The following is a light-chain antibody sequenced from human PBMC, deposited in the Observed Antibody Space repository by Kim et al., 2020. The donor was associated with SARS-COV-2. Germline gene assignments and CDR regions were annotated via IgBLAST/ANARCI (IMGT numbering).Light chain of an antibody. CDR3: QQSYNTPRT. CDR1: QNINNF. J-gene: IGKJ1*01. Sequence: AYVGDRVTVTCRASQNINNFLNWYQQKQGKAPEGLIYAASNLQSGVPSRFSGSGSGTDFTLTINSLQPEDFATYYCQQSYNTPRTFGQGTKVDIK. CDR2: AAS. V-gene: IGKV1-39*01.